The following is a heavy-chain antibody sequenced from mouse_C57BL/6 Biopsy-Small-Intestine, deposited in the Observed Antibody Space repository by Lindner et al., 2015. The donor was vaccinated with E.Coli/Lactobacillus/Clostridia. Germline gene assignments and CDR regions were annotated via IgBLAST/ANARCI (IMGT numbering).Heavy chain of an antibody. J-gene: IGHJ2*01. D-gene: IGHD2-3*01. Sequence: GQLQESGAELARPGASVKMSCKASGYIFTSYTMWWVKQRPGQGLEWIGNLHPSSGYTEYNQRFKDQATLTADKSSSTAYMKLSSLTSEDSAVYYCARRMGYYFDYWGQGTTLTVS. CDR2: LHPSSGYT. CDR1: GYIFTSYT. V-gene: IGHV1-4*01. CDR3: ARRMGYYFDY.